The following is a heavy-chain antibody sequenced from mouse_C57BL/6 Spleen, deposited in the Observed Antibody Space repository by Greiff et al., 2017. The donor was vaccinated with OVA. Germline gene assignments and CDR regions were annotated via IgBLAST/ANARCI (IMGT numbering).Heavy chain of an antibody. V-gene: IGHV1-64*01. CDR1: GYTFTSYW. J-gene: IGHJ3*01. Sequence: VKLQESGAELVKPGASVKLSCKASGYTFTSYWMHWVKQRPGQGLEWIGMIHPNSGSTNYNEKFKSKATLTVDKSSSTAYMQLSSLTSEDSAVYYCARGDYDGAWFAYWGQGTLVTVSA. CDR2: IHPNSGST. D-gene: IGHD2-4*01. CDR3: ARGDYDGAWFAY.